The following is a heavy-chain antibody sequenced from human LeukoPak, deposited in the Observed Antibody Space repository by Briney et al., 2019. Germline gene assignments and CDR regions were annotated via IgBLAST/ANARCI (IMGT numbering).Heavy chain of an antibody. D-gene: IGHD4-11*01. CDR2: INHSGST. CDR3: ARSYRYSNHFDY. Sequence: SETLSLTCAVYGGSFSGYYWSWIRQPPGKGLEWIGEINHSGSTNYNPALKSRVTISVDTSKNQFSLKLSSVTAADTAVYYCARSYRYSNHFDYWGQGTLVTVSS. V-gene: IGHV4-34*01. J-gene: IGHJ4*02. CDR1: GGSFSGYY.